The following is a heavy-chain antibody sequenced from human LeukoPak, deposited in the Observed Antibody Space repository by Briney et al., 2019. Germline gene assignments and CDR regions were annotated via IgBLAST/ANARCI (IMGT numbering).Heavy chain of an antibody. J-gene: IGHJ6*02. V-gene: IGHV4-61*08. CDR1: GGSISSGGYY. D-gene: IGHD4-17*01. Sequence: SETLSLTCTVSGGSISSGGYYWSWIRQPPGKGLEWIGYIYYSGSTNYNPSLKSRVTISVDTSKNQFSLKLSSVTAADTAVYYCARGPRPTAIYYYYGMDVWGQGTTVTVSS. CDR3: ARGPRPTAIYYYYGMDV. CDR2: IYYSGST.